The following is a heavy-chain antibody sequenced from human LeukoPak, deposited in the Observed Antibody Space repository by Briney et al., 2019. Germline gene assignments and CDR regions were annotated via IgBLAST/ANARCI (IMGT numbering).Heavy chain of an antibody. J-gene: IGHJ6*03. Sequence: ASVKVSCKASGYTFTSYGISWVRQAPGQGREGMGWISAYNGNTNYAQKLQGRVTMTTDTSTSTAYMELRSLRSDDTAVYYCARGPRYYYYYYMDVWGKGTTVTVSS. CDR2: ISAYNGNT. CDR1: GYTFTSYG. D-gene: IGHD3-9*01. CDR3: ARGPRYYYYYYMDV. V-gene: IGHV1-18*01.